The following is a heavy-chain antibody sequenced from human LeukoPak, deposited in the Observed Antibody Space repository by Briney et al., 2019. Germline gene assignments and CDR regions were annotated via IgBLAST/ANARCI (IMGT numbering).Heavy chain of an antibody. Sequence: SSVKVSCKASGGTFSSYAISWVRQAPGQGLEWMGRIIPIFGTANYAQKFQGRVTITTDESTSTAYMELSSLRSEDTAVYYCARDRKQWPVDAFDIWGQGTMVTVSS. CDR2: IIPIFGTA. V-gene: IGHV1-69*05. CDR3: ARDRKQWPVDAFDI. CDR1: GGTFSSYA. J-gene: IGHJ3*02. D-gene: IGHD6-19*01.